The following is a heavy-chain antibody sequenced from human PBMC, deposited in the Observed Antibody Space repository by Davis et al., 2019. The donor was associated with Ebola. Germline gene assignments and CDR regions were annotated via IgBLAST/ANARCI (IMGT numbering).Heavy chain of an antibody. CDR3: ARVAMVRGVIIEDYGMDV. V-gene: IGHV4-39*07. Sequence: GSLRLSCTVSGGSIISSSSYWGWIRQPPRKGLEWIGSIYYSGITYYNPSLKSRVTISVDTSKNQFSLKLSSVTAADTAVYYCARVAMVRGVIIEDYGMDVWGQGTTVTVSS. CDR1: GGSIISSSSY. CDR2: IYYSGIT. D-gene: IGHD3-10*01. J-gene: IGHJ6*02.